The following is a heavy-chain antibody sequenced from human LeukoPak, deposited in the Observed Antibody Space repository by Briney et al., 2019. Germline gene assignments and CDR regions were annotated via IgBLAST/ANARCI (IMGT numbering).Heavy chain of an antibody. J-gene: IGHJ4*02. Sequence: SETPSLTCTVSGASVSSYYWSWIRQPPGKELEWIGYIYFSGSTNYTPSLKSRVTISVDTSKNQFSLKLSSVTAADTAVYYCARGHLTPTLFDYWGQGTLVTVSS. CDR1: GASVSSYY. CDR3: ARGHLTPTLFDY. V-gene: IGHV4-59*02. CDR2: IYFSGST.